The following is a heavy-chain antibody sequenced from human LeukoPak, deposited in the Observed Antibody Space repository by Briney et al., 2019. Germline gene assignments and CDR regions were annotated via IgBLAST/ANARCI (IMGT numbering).Heavy chain of an antibody. CDR2: IKQDGSEK. J-gene: IGHJ6*04. Sequence: PGGSLRLSCAPSGFTFSSYWMSWVRQAPGKGLEWVANIKQDGSEKYYVDSVEGRFTISRDNGKNSLYLQMNSLRAEDTAVYYCARKAYGLDVWGKGTTVTVSS. V-gene: IGHV3-7*03. CDR1: GFTFSSYW. CDR3: ARKAYGLDV.